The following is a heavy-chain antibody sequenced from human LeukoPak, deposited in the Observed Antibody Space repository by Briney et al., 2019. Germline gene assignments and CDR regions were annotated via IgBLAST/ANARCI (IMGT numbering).Heavy chain of an antibody. D-gene: IGHD6-19*01. CDR2: ISFDGSIT. CDR1: GFSFSYYG. Sequence: GGSLRLSCAASGFSFSYYGMHWVRQAPGKGLEWVSFISFDGSITYNADSVKGRLTISRDNSKNTLYLQMSSLTAEDTAVYYCARVKQSRGAFDYWGQGTLVTVSS. V-gene: IGHV3-30*03. J-gene: IGHJ4*02. CDR3: ARVKQSRGAFDY.